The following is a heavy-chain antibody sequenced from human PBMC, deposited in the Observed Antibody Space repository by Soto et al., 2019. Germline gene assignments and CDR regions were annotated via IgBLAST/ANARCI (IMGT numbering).Heavy chain of an antibody. D-gene: IGHD3-3*01. J-gene: IGHJ3*02. CDR3: ARDPPGTIFVGAFDI. CDR1: GGTFSSYT. Sequence: GASVKVSCKASGGTFSSYTISWVRQAPGQGLEWMGRIIPILGIANYAQKFQGRVTITADKSTSTAYMELSSLRSEDTAVYYCARDPPGTIFVGAFDIWGQGTMVTVSS. V-gene: IGHV1-69*04. CDR2: IIPILGIA.